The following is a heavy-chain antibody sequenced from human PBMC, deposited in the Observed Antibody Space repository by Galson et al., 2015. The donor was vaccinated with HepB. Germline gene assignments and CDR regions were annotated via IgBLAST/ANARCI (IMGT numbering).Heavy chain of an antibody. CDR3: ARGYASGSG. CDR2: ISSGSSPI. D-gene: IGHD3-10*01. J-gene: IGHJ4*02. Sequence: SLRLSCAASGFTFSSYNMNWVRQAPGKGLEWVSCISSGSSPIHYADPVKGRFTISRDNANNSLFLQMTRLRDADTALYYCARGYASGSGWGQGTLVTVSS. CDR1: GFTFSSYN. V-gene: IGHV3-48*02.